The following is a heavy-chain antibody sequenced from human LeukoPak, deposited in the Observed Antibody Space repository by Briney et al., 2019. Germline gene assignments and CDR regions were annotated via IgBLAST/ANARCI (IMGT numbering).Heavy chain of an antibody. CDR3: ARLKGDYIVATSSPTWFDP. CDR2: IIPIFGTA. CDR1: GGTFSSYA. Sequence: SVKVSCKASGGTFSSYAISWVRQAPGQGLEWMGGIIPIFGTANYAQKFQGRVTITTDESTSTAYMELSSQRSEDTAVYYCARLKGDYIVATSSPTWFDPWGQGTLVTVSS. V-gene: IGHV1-69*05. J-gene: IGHJ5*02. D-gene: IGHD5-12*01.